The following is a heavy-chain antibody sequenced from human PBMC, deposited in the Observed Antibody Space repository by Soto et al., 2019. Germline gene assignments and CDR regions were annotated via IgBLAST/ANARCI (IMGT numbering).Heavy chain of an antibody. V-gene: IGHV3-33*01. CDR3: ARGRDGFSDY. CDR2: IWYDGSNK. J-gene: IGHJ4*02. D-gene: IGHD5-12*01. CDR1: GFTFSSYG. Sequence: QVQLVESGGGVVQPGRSLRLSCAASGFTFSSYGMHWVRQAPGKGLEWVAVIWYDGSNKCYADSVKGRFTISRDNSKNTLYLQMNSLRAEDTAVYYCARGRDGFSDYWGQGTLVTVSS.